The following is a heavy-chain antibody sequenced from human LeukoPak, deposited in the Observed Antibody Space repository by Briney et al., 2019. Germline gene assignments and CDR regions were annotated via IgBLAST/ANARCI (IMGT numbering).Heavy chain of an antibody. V-gene: IGHV4-61*01. CDR2: IYYSGST. CDR1: GGSVSSDNYY. CDR3: ARQTRVGATYHDAFDI. J-gene: IGHJ3*02. D-gene: IGHD1-26*01. Sequence: SETLSLTCTVSGGSVSSDNYYWSWIRQPPGKGLEWIGYIYYSGSTNYNPSLKSRVTISVDTSKNQFSLKLSSVTAADTAVYYCARQTRVGATYHDAFDIWGQGTMVTVSS.